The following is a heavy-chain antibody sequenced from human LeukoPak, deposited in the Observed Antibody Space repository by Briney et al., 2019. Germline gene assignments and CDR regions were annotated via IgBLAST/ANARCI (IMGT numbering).Heavy chain of an antibody. CDR2: VFYSGGT. Sequence: SETLSLTCIVSGGSIRDNNYYWAWIRQPPGKGLEWVGSVFYSGGTYYNPSLKSRVTISVDTSKNQFSLKLSSVTAADTAVYYCARSPYSSGPGEWGQGTLVTVSS. D-gene: IGHD6-19*01. V-gene: IGHV4-39*01. J-gene: IGHJ4*02. CDR1: GGSIRDNNYY. CDR3: ARSPYSSGPGE.